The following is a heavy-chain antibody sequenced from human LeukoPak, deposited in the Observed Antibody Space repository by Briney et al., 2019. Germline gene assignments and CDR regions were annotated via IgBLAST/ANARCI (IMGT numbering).Heavy chain of an antibody. CDR2: INPSGGST. Sequence: ASVKVSCKASGYTFTSYYMHWVRQAPGQGLEWMGIINPSGGSTSYAQKFQGRVTMTRDTSTSTVYMELSSLRSEDTAVYYCASMGSTFETGFVVVPAASPRGDAFDIWGQGTMVTVSS. J-gene: IGHJ3*02. CDR3: ASMGSTFETGFVVVPAASPRGDAFDI. CDR1: GYTFTSYY. V-gene: IGHV1-46*01. D-gene: IGHD2-2*01.